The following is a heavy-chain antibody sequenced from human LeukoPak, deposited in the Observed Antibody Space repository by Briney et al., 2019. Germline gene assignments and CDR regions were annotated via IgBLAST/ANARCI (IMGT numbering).Heavy chain of an antibody. J-gene: IGHJ4*02. V-gene: IGHV3-53*04. CDR2: IYSGGST. D-gene: IGHD4-23*01. Sequence: PGGPLRLSCAASGFIFSNYAMSWVRQAPGKGLEWVSVIYSGGSTYYADSVKGRFTISRHNSKNTLYLQMNSLRAEDTAMYYCARHTTVGGSLRFDYWGQGTLVSVSS. CDR3: ARHTTVGGSLRFDY. CDR1: GFIFSNYA.